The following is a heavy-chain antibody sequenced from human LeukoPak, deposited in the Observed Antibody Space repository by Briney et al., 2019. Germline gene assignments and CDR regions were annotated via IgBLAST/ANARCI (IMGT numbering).Heavy chain of an antibody. CDR1: GFTFSTYG. V-gene: IGHV3-33*01. D-gene: IGHD6-13*01. Sequence: GGSLRLSCAASGFTFSTYGMHWVRQAPGKGLEWVAVIWYDGREKHYADSVKGRFTISRDDSKNTVYLQMNSLRAEDTAIYCCARDYGYTPDYWGQGTLVTVSS. CDR2: IWYDGREK. J-gene: IGHJ4*02. CDR3: ARDYGYTPDY.